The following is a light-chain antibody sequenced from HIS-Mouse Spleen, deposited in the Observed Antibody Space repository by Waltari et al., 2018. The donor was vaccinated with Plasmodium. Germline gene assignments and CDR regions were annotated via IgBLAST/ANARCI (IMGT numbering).Light chain of an antibody. Sequence: SYELTQPPSVSVSPGQTARITCSGDALPKKYAYWYPQKSGQAPVLVIYEDSQRPSGIPERFSGSSSGTMATLTISGAQVEDEADYYCYSTDSSGNHRVFGGGTKLTVL. CDR3: YSTDSSGNHRV. J-gene: IGLJ3*02. V-gene: IGLV3-10*01. CDR1: ALPKKY. CDR2: EDS.